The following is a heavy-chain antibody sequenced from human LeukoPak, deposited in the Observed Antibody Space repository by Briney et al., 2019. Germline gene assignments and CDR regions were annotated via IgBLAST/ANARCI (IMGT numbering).Heavy chain of an antibody. Sequence: SQTLSLTCDISGDSVSTHSAAWNWIRQSPSRGLEWLGRTYYRSRWYNDYAVSVKSRITINPDTSKNQFSLQLNSVTPEDTAAYFCARESKDAFHIWGQGTMVTVSS. CDR2: TYYRSRWYN. CDR3: ARESKDAFHI. V-gene: IGHV6-1*01. J-gene: IGHJ3*02. CDR1: GDSVSTHSAA.